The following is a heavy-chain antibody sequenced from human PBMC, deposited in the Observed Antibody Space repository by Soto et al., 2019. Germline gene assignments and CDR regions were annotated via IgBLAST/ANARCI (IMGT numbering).Heavy chain of an antibody. Sequence: WASVKVSCKASGDSFSNYAVNWLRQAPGRGLEWMGGLIPVFGTSNYAQKFQGRVTITADESTSTAYMELSSLSSEDTAVYYCARAVRTGFYGMDVWGQGTTVTVSS. J-gene: IGHJ6*02. CDR2: LIPVFGTS. V-gene: IGHV1-69*13. CDR3: ARAVRTGFYGMDV. CDR1: GDSFSNYA.